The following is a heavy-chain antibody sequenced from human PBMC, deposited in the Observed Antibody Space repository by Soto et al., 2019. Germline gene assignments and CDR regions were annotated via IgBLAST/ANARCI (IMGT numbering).Heavy chain of an antibody. V-gene: IGHV2-5*02. Sequence: QITLKESGPTLVKPTQTLTLTCTFSGFSFTTSGVGVGWIRQPPGKALEWLALILWDDDERYRSSLKSRLTITKDTAKNQVILIMTDMDPVDTATYYCAHRGHDFQDAFDVWGQGTTVTVSS. CDR1: GFSFTTSGVG. CDR2: ILWDDDE. CDR3: AHRGHDFQDAFDV. D-gene: IGHD2-21*02. J-gene: IGHJ3*01.